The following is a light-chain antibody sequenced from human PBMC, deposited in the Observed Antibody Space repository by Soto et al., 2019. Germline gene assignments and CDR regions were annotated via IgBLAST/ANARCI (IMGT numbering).Light chain of an antibody. J-gene: IGKJ4*01. CDR1: QSVRSNY. Sequence: EIVLTQSPGTLSLSPGESATLSCRASQSVRSNYLAWYQQKPGQAPRLLIFGASNRATGIPPRFSGRGSGTDFPLTISRLEPEDFAVYYCQQYGSSPLTFGGGTKV. CDR2: GAS. V-gene: IGKV3-20*01. CDR3: QQYGSSPLT.